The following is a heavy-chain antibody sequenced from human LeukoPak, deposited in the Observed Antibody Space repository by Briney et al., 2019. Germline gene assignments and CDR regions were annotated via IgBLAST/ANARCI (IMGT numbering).Heavy chain of an antibody. V-gene: IGHV3-23*01. CDR1: LFTPSSDI. Sequence: RGSLRLSCAAPLFTPSSDITSSVPHAPREGRWWGSPLIVIGGSTYYAQSVKGSFTISRDNSKNTLYLQMNRLRAEDTAVYYCARTQLLWFGELWPFDYWGQGTLVTVSS. J-gene: IGHJ4*02. CDR2: LIVIGGST. D-gene: IGHD3-10*01. CDR3: ARTQLLWFGELWPFDY.